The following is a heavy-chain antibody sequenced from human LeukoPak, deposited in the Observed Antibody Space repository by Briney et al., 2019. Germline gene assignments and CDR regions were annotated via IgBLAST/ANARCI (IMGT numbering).Heavy chain of an antibody. D-gene: IGHD5-18*01. CDR1: GFTFNTYS. Sequence: GGSLRLSCAASGFTFNTYSMNWVRQAPGKGLEWISYISNSGNTIYYADSVKGRFTISRDNAKNSLYLQMNSLRAEDTAVYYCARETPEGYSLDYWGQGTLVTVSS. CDR3: ARETPEGYSLDY. J-gene: IGHJ4*02. V-gene: IGHV3-48*01. CDR2: ISNSGNTI.